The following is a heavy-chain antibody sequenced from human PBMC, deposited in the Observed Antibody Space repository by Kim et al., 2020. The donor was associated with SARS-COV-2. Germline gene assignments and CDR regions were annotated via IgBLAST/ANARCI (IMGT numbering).Heavy chain of an antibody. Sequence: GESLKISCKASGYRFTHYWIGWVRQMPGKGLEWMGVIYPGDSDTKYGPSFQGQISISADKSLNTVYLQWSSLGASDNAIYYCARHYSGWPAHIDYWGQGTLVTACS. J-gene: IGHJ4*02. D-gene: IGHD5-12*01. CDR2: IYPGDSDT. V-gene: IGHV5-51*01. CDR3: ARHYSGWPAHIDY. CDR1: GYRFTHYW.